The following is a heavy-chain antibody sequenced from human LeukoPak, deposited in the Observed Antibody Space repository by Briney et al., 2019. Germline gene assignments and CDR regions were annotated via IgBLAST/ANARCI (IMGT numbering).Heavy chain of an antibody. D-gene: IGHD3-10*01. CDR2: IKEDGSKK. V-gene: IGHV3-7*04. Sequence: PGGSLRLSCEASGFIFSDYWMTWVRQAPGKGLEWVANIKEDGSKKYYVDSVKGRFTISRDNAKNSLFLQMNSLRVEDTAVYYCSGGSRFVDYWGQGTLVTVSS. CDR3: SGGSRFVDY. J-gene: IGHJ4*02. CDR1: GFIFSDYW.